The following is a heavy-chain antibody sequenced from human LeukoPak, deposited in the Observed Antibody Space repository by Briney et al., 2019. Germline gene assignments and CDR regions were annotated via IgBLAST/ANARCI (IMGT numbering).Heavy chain of an antibody. J-gene: IGHJ5*02. V-gene: IGHV1-2*02. CDR1: GYTFTGYY. D-gene: IGHD3-10*01. CDR2: INPNSGGT. CDR3: ARGLLLWFGELYNWFDP. Sequence: GASVKVSCKASGYTFTGYYMHWVRQAPGQGLEWMGWINPNSGGTNYAQKFQGRVTMTRDTSISTAYMELSRLRSGGTAVYYCARGLLLWFGELYNWFDPWGQGTLVTVSS.